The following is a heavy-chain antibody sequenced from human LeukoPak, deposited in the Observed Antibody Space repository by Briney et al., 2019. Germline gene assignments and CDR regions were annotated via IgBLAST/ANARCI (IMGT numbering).Heavy chain of an antibody. Sequence: PSETLSLTCTVSGGPISSYYWSWIRQPPGKGLEWIGYIYYSGSTNYNPSLKSRVTISVDTSKNQFSLKLSSVTAADTAVYYCARVNAVSSAGAFDIWGQGTMVTVSS. D-gene: IGHD2-2*01. CDR3: ARVNAVSSAGAFDI. V-gene: IGHV4-59*12. CDR1: GGPISSYY. J-gene: IGHJ3*02. CDR2: IYYSGST.